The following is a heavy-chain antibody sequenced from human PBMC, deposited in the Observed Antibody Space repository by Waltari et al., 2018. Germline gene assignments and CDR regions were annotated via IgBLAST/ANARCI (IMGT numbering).Heavy chain of an antibody. J-gene: IGHJ5*02. D-gene: IGHD3-16*01. Sequence: QVQLVQSGAEVKKPGASVKVSCKASGYTFTGYYMHWVRQAPGQGLEWMGWSNPNSGGTNYAQKFQGRVTMTRDTSTDTAYMELSSLRSEDTAVYYCATDQTPTRGWFDPWGQGTLVTVSS. V-gene: IGHV1-2*02. CDR3: ATDQTPTRGWFDP. CDR1: GYTFTGYY. CDR2: SNPNSGGT.